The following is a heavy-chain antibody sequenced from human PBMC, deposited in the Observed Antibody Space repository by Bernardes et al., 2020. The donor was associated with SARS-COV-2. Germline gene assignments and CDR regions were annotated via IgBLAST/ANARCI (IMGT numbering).Heavy chain of an antibody. V-gene: IGHV3-13*01. CDR3: ARANDYKWYYGMDV. CDR1: GFTFSSYD. Sequence: GGSLRLSCAASGFTFSSYDMHWVRQPTGKGLEWVSAIGTVGDTYYPGSVKGRFTISRENAKNSLYLQMNSLRAGDTAVYYCARANDYKWYYGMDVWGQGTTVTVSS. D-gene: IGHD4-4*01. J-gene: IGHJ6*02. CDR2: IGTVGDT.